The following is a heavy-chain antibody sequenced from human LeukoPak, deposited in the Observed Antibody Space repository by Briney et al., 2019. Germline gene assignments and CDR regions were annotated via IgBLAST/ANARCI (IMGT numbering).Heavy chain of an antibody. CDR1: GYKFTDYW. CDR3: ARQKSGYTDDYYYYLDV. Sequence: GESRKISCKASGYKFTDYWIAWVRQMPGKGLEWMGIIYPGDSETKYSPSFEGLVTISADKSINIASLQWSSLKASDTAIYYCARQKSGYTDDYYYYLDVWGEGTTITVSS. D-gene: IGHD5-18*01. V-gene: IGHV5-51*01. J-gene: IGHJ6*03. CDR2: IYPGDSET.